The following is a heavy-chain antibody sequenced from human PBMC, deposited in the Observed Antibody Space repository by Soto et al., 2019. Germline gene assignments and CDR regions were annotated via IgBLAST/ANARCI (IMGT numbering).Heavy chain of an antibody. J-gene: IGHJ4*02. V-gene: IGHV4-34*01. CDR2: INHSGST. CDR3: PRGDIAARPRFDQ. Sequence: XATLSLTCAVYGGSFSGYCWSWIRQPPGKGLEWIGEINHSGSTNYNPSLKSRVTVSVDTSKNQFSLKLSSVTAADTAVYYCPRGDIAARPRFDQWGQGTLVTVSS. D-gene: IGHD6-6*01. CDR1: GGSFSGYC.